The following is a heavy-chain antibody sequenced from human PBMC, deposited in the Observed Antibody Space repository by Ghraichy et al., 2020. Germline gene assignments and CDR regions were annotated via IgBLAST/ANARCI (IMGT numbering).Heavy chain of an antibody. Sequence: GGSLRLSCAASGFTFSGSSMNWVRQAPGKGLEWVSYISSSSSTIYYADSVKGRFTISRDNAKNSLYLQMNSLRAKDTAVYYCARARSGYYFDYWGQGTLVTVSS. V-gene: IGHV3-48*01. D-gene: IGHD5-12*01. J-gene: IGHJ4*02. CDR2: ISSSSSTI. CDR1: GFTFSGSS. CDR3: ARARSGYYFDY.